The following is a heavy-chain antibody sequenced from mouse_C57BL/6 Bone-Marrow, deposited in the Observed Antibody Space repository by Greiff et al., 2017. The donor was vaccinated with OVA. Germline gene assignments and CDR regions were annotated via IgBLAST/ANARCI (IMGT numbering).Heavy chain of an antibody. D-gene: IGHD1-1*01. V-gene: IGHV1-7*01. Sequence: VQVVESGAELAKPGASVKLSCKASGYTFTSYWMHWVKQRPGQGLEWIGYINPSSGYTKYNQKFKDKATLTADKSSSTAYMQLSSLTYEDSAVYYCARGDYGSSYNWYFDVWGTGTTVTVSS. CDR2: INPSSGYT. J-gene: IGHJ1*03. CDR3: ARGDYGSSYNWYFDV. CDR1: GYTFTSYW.